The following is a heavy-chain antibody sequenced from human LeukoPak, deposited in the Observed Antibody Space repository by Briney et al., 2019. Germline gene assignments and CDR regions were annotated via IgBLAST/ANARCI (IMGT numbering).Heavy chain of an antibody. D-gene: IGHD4-17*01. V-gene: IGHV1-2*02. CDR1: GYTFTGYY. Sequence: ASVKVSCKASGYTFTGYYMHWVRQAPGQGLEWMGWINPNSGGTNYAQKFQGRVTMTRDTSISTAYMELSRLRSDDTAVYYCARGSETPTTVTTSWFDPWGQGTLVTVSS. J-gene: IGHJ5*02. CDR3: ARGSETPTTVTTSWFDP. CDR2: INPNSGGT.